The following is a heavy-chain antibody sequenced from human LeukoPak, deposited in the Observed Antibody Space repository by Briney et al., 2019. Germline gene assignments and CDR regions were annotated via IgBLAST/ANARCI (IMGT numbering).Heavy chain of an antibody. Sequence: GGSLRLSCAASGFTFSSYAMHWVRQAPGKGLEWVAVISYDGSNKYYADSVKGRFTISRDNSKNTLYLQMNSLRAEDTAVYYCARTDVVVALGAFDIWGQGTMVTASS. CDR2: ISYDGSNK. V-gene: IGHV3-30*04. CDR1: GFTFSSYA. CDR3: ARTDVVVALGAFDI. J-gene: IGHJ3*02. D-gene: IGHD2-15*01.